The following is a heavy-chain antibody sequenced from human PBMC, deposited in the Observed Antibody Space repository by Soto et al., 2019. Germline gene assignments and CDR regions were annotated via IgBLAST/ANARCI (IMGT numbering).Heavy chain of an antibody. Sequence: SVKVSCKASGGTFSSYAISWVRQAPGQGLEWMGGIIPIFGTANYAQKFLGRVTITADESTSTAYMELSSLRSEDTAVYYCARVVYCSSTSCYNNWFDPWGQGTLATVSS. D-gene: IGHD2-2*02. V-gene: IGHV1-69*13. CDR2: IIPIFGTA. CDR1: GGTFSSYA. CDR3: ARVVYCSSTSCYNNWFDP. J-gene: IGHJ5*02.